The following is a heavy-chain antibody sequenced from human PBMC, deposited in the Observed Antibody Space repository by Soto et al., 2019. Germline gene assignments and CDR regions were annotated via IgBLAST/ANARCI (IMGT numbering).Heavy chain of an antibody. V-gene: IGHV3-23*01. CDR3: VKDPSSSHCRHSLVNY. J-gene: IGHJ4*02. Sequence: PGGSLRLSCAASGFTFGDYAMSWVRQAPGQGLVWVSTISGRGRATYYADFVEGRFSIARDNSKNTMYLQMNTLRADDTAVYYCVKDPSSSHCRHSLVNYWGQGTLVTVSS. CDR2: ISGRGRAT. D-gene: IGHD2-2*01. CDR1: GFTFGDYA.